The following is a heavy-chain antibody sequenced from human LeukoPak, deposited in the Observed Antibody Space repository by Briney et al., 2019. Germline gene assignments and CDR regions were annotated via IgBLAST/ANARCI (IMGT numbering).Heavy chain of an antibody. V-gene: IGHV4-38-2*02. CDR2: IYHSGST. Sequence: SETLSLTCTVSGYSISSGYYWGWIRQPPGKGLEWIGSIYHSGSTYYNPSLKSRVTITVDTSKNQFSLKLSSVTAADTAVYYCASAYITGTTKWGQGTLVTVSS. CDR1: GYSISSGYY. CDR3: ASAYITGTTK. D-gene: IGHD1-7*01. J-gene: IGHJ4*02.